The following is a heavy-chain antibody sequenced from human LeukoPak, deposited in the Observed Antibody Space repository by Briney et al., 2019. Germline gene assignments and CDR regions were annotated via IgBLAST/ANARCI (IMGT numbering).Heavy chain of an antibody. J-gene: IGHJ4*02. Sequence: SETLSLTCTVSGGSISSSNYSWGWIRQPPGTGLEWIGSIYYSGSAYSNPSLKSRVTISVDTSKNQFSLKLSSVTAADTAAYYCARPTSGSYSAPFDYWGQGTLVTVSS. CDR2: IYYSGSA. CDR3: ARPTSGSYSAPFDY. D-gene: IGHD1-26*01. V-gene: IGHV4-39*01. CDR1: GGSISSSNYS.